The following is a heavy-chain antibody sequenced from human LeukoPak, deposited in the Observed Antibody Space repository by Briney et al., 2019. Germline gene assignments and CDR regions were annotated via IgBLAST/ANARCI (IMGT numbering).Heavy chain of an antibody. Sequence: GGSLRLSCAASGFIFSTYSMNWVRQAPGKGLEWVSSISSSTSYIYYADSVKGRFTISRDNAKNSPYLQMNSLRAEDTAVYYCAELGITMVGGVWGKGTTVTISS. CDR3: AELGITMVGGV. D-gene: IGHD3-10*02. CDR2: ISSSTSYI. V-gene: IGHV3-21*01. CDR1: GFIFSTYS. J-gene: IGHJ6*04.